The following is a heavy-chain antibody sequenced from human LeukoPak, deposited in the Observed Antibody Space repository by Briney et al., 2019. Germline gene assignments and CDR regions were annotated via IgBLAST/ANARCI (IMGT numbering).Heavy chain of an antibody. CDR1: GFTFSSYG. Sequence: GGSLSLSCEASGFTFSSYGMHWVRQASDKGLEWVAVIWYDGSKKYYADSVKGRFTISRDNSKNTLYLQMNSLRGEDTAVYYCARDLAARHFDYWGQGTLVTVSS. V-gene: IGHV3-33*01. CDR2: IWYDGSKK. J-gene: IGHJ4*01. D-gene: IGHD6-6*01. CDR3: ARDLAARHFDY.